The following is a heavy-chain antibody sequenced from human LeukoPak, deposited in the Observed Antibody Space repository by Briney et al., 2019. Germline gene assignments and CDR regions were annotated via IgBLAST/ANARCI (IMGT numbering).Heavy chain of an antibody. CDR3: ARTYPEINDRSSWYLPSYYFDY. D-gene: IGHD6-13*01. CDR2: IYTSGST. CDR1: GGSISSYY. V-gene: IGHV4-4*07. Sequence: SETLSLTCTVSGGSISSYYWSWIRQPAGKGLEWIGRIYTSGSTNYNLSLKSRVTMSVDTSENQFSLKLSSVTAADTAVYYCARTYPEINDRSSWYLPSYYFDYWGQGTLVTVSS. J-gene: IGHJ4*02.